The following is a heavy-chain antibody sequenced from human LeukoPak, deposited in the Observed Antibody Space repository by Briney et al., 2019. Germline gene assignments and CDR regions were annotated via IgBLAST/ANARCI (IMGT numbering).Heavy chain of an antibody. J-gene: IGHJ4*02. CDR2: INHSGST. V-gene: IGHV4-34*01. CDR1: GGSFSGYY. D-gene: IGHD1-26*01. Sequence: SETLSLTCAVYGGSFSGYYWSWIRRPPGKGLEWIGEINHSGSTNYNPSLKSRVTISVDTSKNQFSLKLSSVTAADTAVYYCARARSIVDYWGQGTLVTVSS. CDR3: ARARSIVDY.